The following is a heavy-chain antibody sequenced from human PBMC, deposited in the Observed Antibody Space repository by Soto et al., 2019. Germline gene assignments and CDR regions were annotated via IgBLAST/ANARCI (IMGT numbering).Heavy chain of an antibody. Sequence: ASVKVSCKASGYTFSGYFVHWVRQAPGQGPEWMGRMYPDSADIIYAQKFQGGVTMTTDTSISTAYMELSRLTSDDTAVYYCAREMQRGLDVWGQGTTVTVS. CDR2: MYPDSADI. CDR3: AREMQRGLDV. J-gene: IGHJ6*02. D-gene: IGHD2-15*01. CDR1: GYTFSGYF. V-gene: IGHV1-2*06.